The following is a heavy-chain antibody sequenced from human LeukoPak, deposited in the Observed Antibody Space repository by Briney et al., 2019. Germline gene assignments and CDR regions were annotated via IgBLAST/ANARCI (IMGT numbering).Heavy chain of an antibody. D-gene: IGHD6-13*01. CDR2: INPNSGGT. CDR3: ARGVSWYIDY. Sequence: ASVKVSCKASGYTFTGYHMHWVRQAPGQGLEWMGWINPNSGGTNSAQKFQGRVTMTRDTSISTAYMELSRLRSDDTAIFYCARGVSWYIDYWGQGTLVTVSS. V-gene: IGHV1-2*02. J-gene: IGHJ4*02. CDR1: GYTFTGYH.